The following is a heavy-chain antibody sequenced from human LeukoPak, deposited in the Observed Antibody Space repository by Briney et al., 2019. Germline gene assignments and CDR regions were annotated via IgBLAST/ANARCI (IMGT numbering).Heavy chain of an antibody. CDR3: ARDLRQVDFAGYSSGSSCDYFDY. Sequence: GASVKVSCKASGYTLTNYGISWVRQAPGQRLEWMGWISAYNGNTNYAQKLQGRVTMTTDTSTSTAYMELRSLRSDDRAVYYCARDLRQVDFAGYSSGSSCDYFDYWGQGTLVTVSS. CDR1: GYTLTNYG. V-gene: IGHV1-18*01. CDR2: ISAYNGNT. D-gene: IGHD2-15*01. J-gene: IGHJ4*02.